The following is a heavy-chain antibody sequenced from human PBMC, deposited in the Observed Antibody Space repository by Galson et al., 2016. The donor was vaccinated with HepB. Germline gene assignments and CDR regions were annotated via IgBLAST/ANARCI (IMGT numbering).Heavy chain of an antibody. CDR1: GCTFTKYW. CDR3: AIRGFTYGSSTFDS. J-gene: IGHJ4*02. D-gene: IGHD5-18*01. V-gene: IGHV5-51*01. CDR2: VYPGDSDT. Sequence: QSGAEVKKPGESLKISCKGSGCTFTKYWIGWVRQMPGKGLEWMGIVYPGDSDTRYSPSFQGQVTISADKSISTAYLQWSSLTASDTAMYYCAIRGFTYGSSTFDSWGQGTLVTVSS.